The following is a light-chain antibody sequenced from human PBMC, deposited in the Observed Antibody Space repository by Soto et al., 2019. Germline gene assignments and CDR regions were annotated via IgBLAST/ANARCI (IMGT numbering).Light chain of an antibody. V-gene: IGKV1-12*01. CDR1: QNIRSR. J-gene: IGKJ5*01. CDR3: QQANTFPLT. Sequence: DFQMTQSPSTLSASVGDRVTITCRASQNIRSRLAWFQQKPGKAPNLLIYDASSLESGVPSRFRGSGSGTHFTLTISSLQPEDFETYYCQQANTFPLTFGQGTRLEIK. CDR2: DAS.